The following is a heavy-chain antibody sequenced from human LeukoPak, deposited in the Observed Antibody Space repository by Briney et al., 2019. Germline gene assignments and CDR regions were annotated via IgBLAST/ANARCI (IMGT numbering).Heavy chain of an antibody. V-gene: IGHV3-53*01. Sequence: GGSLRLSCAASGFTFSNYAMSWVRQAPGKGLEWVSVIYSGGSTYYADSVKGRFTISRDNSKNTLYLQMNSLRAEDTAVYYCARGMLAGGAFDIWGQGTMVTVSS. J-gene: IGHJ3*02. CDR3: ARGMLAGGAFDI. CDR2: IYSGGST. CDR1: GFTFSNYA. D-gene: IGHD2-8*01.